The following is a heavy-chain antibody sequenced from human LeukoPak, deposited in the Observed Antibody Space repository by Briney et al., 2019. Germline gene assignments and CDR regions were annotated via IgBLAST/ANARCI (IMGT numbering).Heavy chain of an antibody. J-gene: IGHJ4*02. CDR3: ARGRRGYSYGTFDY. Sequence: PSQTLSLTCTVSGGSISSGGYYWSWIRQHPGKGLEWIGYIYYSGSTYYNSSLKSRVTISVDTSKNQFSLKLSSVTAADTAVYYCARGRRGYSYGTFDYWGQGTLVTVSS. D-gene: IGHD5-18*01. CDR1: GGSISSGGYY. CDR2: IYYSGST. V-gene: IGHV4-31*03.